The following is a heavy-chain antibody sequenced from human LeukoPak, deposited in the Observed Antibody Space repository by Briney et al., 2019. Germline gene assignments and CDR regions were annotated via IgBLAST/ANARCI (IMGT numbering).Heavy chain of an antibody. J-gene: IGHJ4*02. D-gene: IGHD6-13*01. Sequence: SVKVSCKASGGTFSSYAISWVRQAPGQGLEWMGGIIPIFGTANYAQKFQGRVTITTDESTSTAYMELSSLRSEDTAVYYCGAIAAAGARDYWGQGTLVTASS. CDR3: GAIAAAGARDY. CDR2: IIPIFGTA. V-gene: IGHV1-69*05. CDR1: GGTFSSYA.